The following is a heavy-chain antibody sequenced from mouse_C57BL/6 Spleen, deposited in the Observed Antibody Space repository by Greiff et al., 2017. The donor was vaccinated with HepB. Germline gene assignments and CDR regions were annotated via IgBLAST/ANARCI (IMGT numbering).Heavy chain of an antibody. V-gene: IGHV2-2*01. CDR1: GFSLTSYG. CDR3: ARKGIYYGNSYYYAMDY. D-gene: IGHD2-1*01. Sequence: VKLQQSGPGLVQPSQSLSITCTVSGFSLTSYGVHWVRQSPGKGLEWLGVIWSGGSTDYNAAFISRLSISKDNSKSQVFFKMNSLQADDTAIYYCARKGIYYGNSYYYAMDYWGQGTSVTVSS. J-gene: IGHJ4*01. CDR2: IWSGGST.